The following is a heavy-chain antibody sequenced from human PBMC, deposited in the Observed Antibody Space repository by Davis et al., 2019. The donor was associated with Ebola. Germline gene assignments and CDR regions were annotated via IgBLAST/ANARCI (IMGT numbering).Heavy chain of an antibody. V-gene: IGHV3-33*01. CDR1: GFTFSSYG. D-gene: IGHD3-10*01. CDR2: IWYDGSNK. Sequence: PGGSLRLSCAASGFTFSSYGMHWVRQAPGKGLEWVAVIWYDGSNKYYADSVKGRFTISRDNSKNTLYLQMNSLRAEDTAVYYCARAWFGEPFDYWGQGTLVTVSS. J-gene: IGHJ4*02. CDR3: ARAWFGEPFDY.